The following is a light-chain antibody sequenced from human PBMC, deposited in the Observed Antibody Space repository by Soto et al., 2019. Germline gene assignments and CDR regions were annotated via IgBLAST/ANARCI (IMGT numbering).Light chain of an antibody. Sequence: QSALTQPASVSGSPGQSITISCTGTSSDVGGYNYVSRYQQHPGKAPKLMIYDVSNRPSGVSNRFSGSKSGNTASLTISGLQAEDEADYYCSSYTSSSTLEIGGGTKLTVL. CDR1: SSDVGGYNY. J-gene: IGLJ2*01. CDR3: SSYTSSSTLE. V-gene: IGLV2-14*01. CDR2: DVS.